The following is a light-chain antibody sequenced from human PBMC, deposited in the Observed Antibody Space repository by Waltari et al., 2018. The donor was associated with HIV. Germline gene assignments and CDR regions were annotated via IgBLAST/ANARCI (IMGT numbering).Light chain of an antibody. CDR3: AAWDDSLSGVV. Sequence: QSVLPQPPSASGTPGQRVTISCSGSRSNIGGNYVHWYQQLPGTAPKLLIYRNNQRPAGVPDRFFGSKSGTSASLAISGLRSEDEAEYYCAAWDDSLSGVVFGGGTKLTVL. CDR1: RSNIGGNY. V-gene: IGLV1-47*01. J-gene: IGLJ2*01. CDR2: RNN.